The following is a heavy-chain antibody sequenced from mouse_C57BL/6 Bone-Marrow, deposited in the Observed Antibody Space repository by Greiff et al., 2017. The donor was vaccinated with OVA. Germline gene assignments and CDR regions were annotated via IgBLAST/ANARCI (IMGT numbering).Heavy chain of an antibody. CDR2: IRNKANNHAT. CDR3: TSYSNYWYFDV. Sequence: EVKLMESGGGLVQPGGSMTLSCAASGFTFSDAWMDWVRQSPEKGLEWVAEIRNKANNHATYYAESVKGRFTISRDDSKSSVYLQMNSLRAEDTGIYYCTSYSNYWYFDVWGTGTTVTVSS. V-gene: IGHV6-6*01. CDR1: GFTFSDAW. J-gene: IGHJ1*03. D-gene: IGHD2-5*01.